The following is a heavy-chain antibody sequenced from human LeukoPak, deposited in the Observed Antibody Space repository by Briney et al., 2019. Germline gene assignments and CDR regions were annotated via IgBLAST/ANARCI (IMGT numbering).Heavy chain of an antibody. CDR1: GFTFDDYG. D-gene: IGHD3-3*01. Sequence: PGGSLRLSCAASGFTFDDYGMTWVRLLPGKGLEWVSSINWNGGRTGYADSVKGRFTISRDNAKNSLYLQMNSLRAEDTALYYCARDLNSPYDFWSGYNPYYMDVWGKGTTVTVSS. CDR2: INWNGGRT. J-gene: IGHJ6*03. V-gene: IGHV3-20*04. CDR3: ARDLNSPYDFWSGYNPYYMDV.